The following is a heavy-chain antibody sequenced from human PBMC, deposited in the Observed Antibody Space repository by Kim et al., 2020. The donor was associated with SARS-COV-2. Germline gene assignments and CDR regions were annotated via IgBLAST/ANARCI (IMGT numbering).Heavy chain of an antibody. CDR2: INPSGGST. J-gene: IGHJ3*02. V-gene: IGHV1-46*01. CDR3: ARYHRDYDILTGYYSAFDI. CDR1: GYTFTSYY. D-gene: IGHD3-9*01. Sequence: ASVKVSCKASGYTFTSYYMHWVRQAPGQGLEWMGIINPSGGSTSYAQKFQGRVTMTRDTSTSTVYMELSSLRSEDTAVYYCARYHRDYDILTGYYSAFDIWGQGTMVTVSS.